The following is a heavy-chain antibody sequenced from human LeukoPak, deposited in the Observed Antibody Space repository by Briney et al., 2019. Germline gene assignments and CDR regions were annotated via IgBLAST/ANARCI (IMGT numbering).Heavy chain of an antibody. V-gene: IGHV1-18*01. D-gene: IGHD3-10*01. Sequence: GASVKVSCKASGYTFTSYGISWVRQAPGQGLEWMGWISGYNGNTNYAQKLQGRVTMTTDTSTSTAYMGLRSLRSDDTAVYYCARDVRGTTYYYSSGSSPALDYWGQGTLVTVSS. J-gene: IGHJ4*02. CDR3: ARDVRGTTYYYSSGSSPALDY. CDR1: GYTFTSYG. CDR2: ISGYNGNT.